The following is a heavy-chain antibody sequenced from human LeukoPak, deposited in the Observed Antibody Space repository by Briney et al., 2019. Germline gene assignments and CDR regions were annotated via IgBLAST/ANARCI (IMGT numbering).Heavy chain of an antibody. V-gene: IGHV3-21*01. Sequence: GGSLRLSCAGSGITLSSYNMNWVRQAPGRGLEWVSSMSSSSRYIYYADSVKGRFTISRDDAKNSLYLQMISLRVEDTAVYYCARDLPYYDILTGYLNWGQGTLVTVSS. CDR2: MSSSSRYI. D-gene: IGHD3-9*01. CDR3: ARDLPYYDILTGYLN. CDR1: GITLSSYN. J-gene: IGHJ4*02.